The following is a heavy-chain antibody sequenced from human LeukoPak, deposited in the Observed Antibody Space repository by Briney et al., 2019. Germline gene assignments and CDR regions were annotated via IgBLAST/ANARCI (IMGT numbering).Heavy chain of an antibody. Sequence: QSGGSLRLSCAASGFTFSSYWMHWVRQAPGKGLEWVSAITGDGSDTYYANSVKGRFTISRDDSKNTLHLQMNSLRAEDTAVYYCAKAVRYSTTWAAEYFHDWGQGTRVTVSS. J-gene: IGHJ1*01. CDR1: GFTFSSYW. V-gene: IGHV3-23*01. CDR3: AKAVRYSTTWAAEYFHD. D-gene: IGHD6-13*01. CDR2: ITGDGSDT.